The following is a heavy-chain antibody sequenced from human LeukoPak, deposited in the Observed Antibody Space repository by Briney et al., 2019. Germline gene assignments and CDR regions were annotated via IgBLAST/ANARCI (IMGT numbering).Heavy chain of an antibody. J-gene: IGHJ4*02. CDR3: ARGASSSWYSLWKF. V-gene: IGHV4-59*01. Sequence: SETLSLTCNVSGASISSYYWSWIRQPPGEGLEWIGYFYHSGGTNYNPSLKGRATISIDTSKNEVSLKLRSVTAADTAVYYCARGASSSWYSLWKFWGQGTLVTVSS. CDR2: FYHSGGT. D-gene: IGHD6-13*01. CDR1: GASISSYY.